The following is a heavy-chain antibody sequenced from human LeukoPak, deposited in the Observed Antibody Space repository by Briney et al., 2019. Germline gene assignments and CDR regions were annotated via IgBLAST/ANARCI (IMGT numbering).Heavy chain of an antibody. D-gene: IGHD3-22*01. Sequence: SETLSLTCTVSGGSISSGGYYWSWIRQPPGKGLEWIGYIYYSGSTNYNPSLKSRVTISVDTSKNQFSLKLSSVTAADTAVYYCARVTKGYYDSSGYRDYWGQGTLVTVSS. CDR2: IYYSGST. J-gene: IGHJ4*02. V-gene: IGHV4-61*08. CDR1: GGSISSGGYY. CDR3: ARVTKGYYDSSGYRDY.